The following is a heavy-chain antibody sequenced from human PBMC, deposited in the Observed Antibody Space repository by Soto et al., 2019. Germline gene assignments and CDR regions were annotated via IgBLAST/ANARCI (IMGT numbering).Heavy chain of an antibody. CDR3: AHAYGGRSLY. Sequence: QITLKESGPTLVKPTQTLTLTCTFSGFSLTTDRVGVGWIRQPPGEALEWLAVIYWDDTKTYRPSLASRLTITKDTSKNPVALTMTNMDSVDTATYYCAHAYGGRSLYWGQGTLVTVSS. D-gene: IGHD1-26*01. J-gene: IGHJ4*02. CDR2: IYWDDTK. V-gene: IGHV2-5*02. CDR1: GFSLTTDRVG.